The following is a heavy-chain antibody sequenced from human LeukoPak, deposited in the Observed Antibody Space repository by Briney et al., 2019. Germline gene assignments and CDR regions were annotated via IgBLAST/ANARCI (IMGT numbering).Heavy chain of an antibody. V-gene: IGHV4-61*01. J-gene: IGHJ5*02. CDR3: AREGSSWYGSKGGPGWFDP. D-gene: IGHD6-13*01. Sequence: PSETLSLTCTVSGGSISSGSYYWSWIRQPPGKGLEWIGYIYYSGSTNYNPSLKSRVTISVDTSKNQFSLKLSSVTAADTAVYYCAREGSSWYGSKGGPGWFDPWGQGTLVTVSP. CDR2: IYYSGST. CDR1: GGSISSGSYY.